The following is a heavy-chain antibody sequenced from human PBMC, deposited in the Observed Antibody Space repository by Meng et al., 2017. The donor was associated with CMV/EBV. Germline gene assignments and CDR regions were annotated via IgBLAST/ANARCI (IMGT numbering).Heavy chain of an antibody. J-gene: IGHJ4*02. CDR1: GFTFSSYS. Sequence: GESLKISCAASGFTFSSYSMNWVRQAPGKGLEWVSSISSSSSYIYYADSVKGRFTISRDNAKNSLYLQMNSRRAEDTAVYYCARERLNQYSSSSPSDYWGQGTLVTVSS. V-gene: IGHV3-21*01. CDR3: ARERLNQYSSSSPSDY. D-gene: IGHD6-6*01. CDR2: ISSSSSYI.